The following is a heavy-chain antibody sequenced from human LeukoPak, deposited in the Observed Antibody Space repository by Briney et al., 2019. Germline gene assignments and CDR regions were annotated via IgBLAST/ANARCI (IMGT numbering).Heavy chain of an antibody. J-gene: IGHJ4*02. CDR2: IRYDGSNK. D-gene: IGHD2-2*01. CDR3: AKDRILFKYQLPIVGY. CDR1: GFTFSSYG. Sequence: GGSLRLSCAASGFTFSSYGMHWVRQAPGKGLEWVAFIRYDGSNKYYADSVKGRFTISRDNSKNTLYLQMNSLRAEDTAVYYCAKDRILFKYQLPIVGYWGQGTLVTVSS. V-gene: IGHV3-30*02.